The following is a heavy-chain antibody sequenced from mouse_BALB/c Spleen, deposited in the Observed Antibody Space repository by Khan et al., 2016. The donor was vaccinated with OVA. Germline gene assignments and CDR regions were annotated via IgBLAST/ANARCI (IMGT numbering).Heavy chain of an antibody. CDR1: GISITSGNYR. D-gene: IGHD1-1*01. V-gene: IGHV3-5*02. CDR2: IYYSGTV. J-gene: IGHJ1*01. Sequence: EVQGVESGPGLVKPSQTVSLTCTVTGISITSGNYRWSWIRQFPGNKLEWIGNIYYSGTVTYNPSLTSRTTITRDTSKNQFFLEMNSLTAEDTATYYCARDYGSLYWYFDVWGAGTTVTVSS. CDR3: ARDYGSLYWYFDV.